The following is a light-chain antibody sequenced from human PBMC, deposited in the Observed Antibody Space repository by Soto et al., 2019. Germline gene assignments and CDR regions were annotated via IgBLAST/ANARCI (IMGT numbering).Light chain of an antibody. CDR2: GAV. CDR3: HQHATSPHT. CDR1: QSVNSIQ. V-gene: IGKV3-20*01. Sequence: IVLTQSPGTLSLSPGQRATLSCRASQSVNSIQLAWYQLKPGQAPRLVIYGAVNRATGTPDRFSGSGSGTDFTLTISGLEPEDFALYYCHQHATSPHTFGQGTTVEVK. J-gene: IGKJ1*01.